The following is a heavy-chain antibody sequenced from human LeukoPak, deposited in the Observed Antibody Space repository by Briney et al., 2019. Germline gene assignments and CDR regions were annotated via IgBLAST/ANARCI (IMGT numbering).Heavy chain of an antibody. D-gene: IGHD2-21*02. CDR2: ISYDGSNK. J-gene: IGHJ4*02. CDR3: ARDRMVTLYYFEY. CDR1: GFTFSTYA. Sequence: GRSLRLSCAASGFTFSTYAMHWVRQAPGKGLEWVAVISYDGSNKYYAGSVKGRFTISRDNSKNTLYLQMNSLRAEDTAVYYCARDRMVTLYYFEYWGQGTLVTVSS. V-gene: IGHV3-30-3*01.